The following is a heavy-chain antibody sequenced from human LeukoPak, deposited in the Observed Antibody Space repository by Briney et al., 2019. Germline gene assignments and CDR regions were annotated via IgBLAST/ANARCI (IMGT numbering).Heavy chain of an antibody. CDR1: GGSISSGGYY. Sequence: PSQTLSLTCTVSGGSISSGGYYRSWIRQHPGKVLERIGYIYYSGSTYYNPSLKSRVPISVDTSKNQFSLKLSSVTAADTAVYYCASLDSGGNGNNWFDPWGQGTLVTVSS. V-gene: IGHV4-31*03. CDR2: IYYSGST. CDR3: ASLDSGGNGNNWFDP. D-gene: IGHD4-23*01. J-gene: IGHJ5*02.